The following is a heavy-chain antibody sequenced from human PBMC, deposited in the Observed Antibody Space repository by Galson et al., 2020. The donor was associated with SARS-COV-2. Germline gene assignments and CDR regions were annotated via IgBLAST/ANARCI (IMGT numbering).Heavy chain of an antibody. CDR1: GYNFTNYW. Sequence: GESLKISCTGSGYNFTNYWIGWVRQMPGKGLEWMGIIFPGDSETKYSPSFQGRVTISADKSISTAYVQWNSLKASDTAMYYCARREYSDYEDYFDFWGQGTLVTVSS. V-gene: IGHV5-51*01. CDR2: IFPGDSET. D-gene: IGHD6-6*01. CDR3: ARREYSDYEDYFDF. J-gene: IGHJ4*02.